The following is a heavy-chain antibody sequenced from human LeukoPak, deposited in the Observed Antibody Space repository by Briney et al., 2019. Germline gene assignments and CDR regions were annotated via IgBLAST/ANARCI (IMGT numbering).Heavy chain of an antibody. V-gene: IGHV4-59*08. CDR2: IYYRGST. Sequence: SETLSLTCTVSGGSISSFYWSWIRQPPGKGLEWIGYIYYRGSTNYNPSLKSRVTISVDTSKNQFSLKLSSVTAADTAVYYCARVSGYEYYFDYWGQGTLVTVSS. CDR3: ARVSGYEYYFDY. J-gene: IGHJ4*02. CDR1: GGSISSFY. D-gene: IGHD5-12*01.